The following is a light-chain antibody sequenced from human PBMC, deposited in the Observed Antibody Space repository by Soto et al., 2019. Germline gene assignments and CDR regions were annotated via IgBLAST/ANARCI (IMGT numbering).Light chain of an antibody. CDR3: QQYGSSPIT. Sequence: ERVWTLSPGSLCLSESGRASLTCRSSQSVSSTYLAWYQQKPGQAPRLLIYGASSRATGIPDRFSGSGSGTDFTLPISRLEPEDFAVYYCQQYGSSPITFGQGTRLEIK. J-gene: IGKJ5*01. CDR1: QSVSSTY. V-gene: IGKV3-20*01. CDR2: GAS.